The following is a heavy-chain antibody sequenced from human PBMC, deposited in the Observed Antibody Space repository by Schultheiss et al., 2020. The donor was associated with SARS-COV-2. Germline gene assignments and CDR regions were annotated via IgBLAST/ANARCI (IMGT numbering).Heavy chain of an antibody. V-gene: IGHV3-30*19. CDR3: ARELHSSSWYFDY. Sequence: GGSLRLSCATSGFSFSTYSMYWVRQAPGKGLEWVAVISYDGSNKYYADSVKGRFTISRDNSKNTLYLQMSSLRGDDTAVYYCARELHSSSWYFDYWGQGTLVTVSS. CDR2: ISYDGSNK. J-gene: IGHJ4*02. CDR1: GFSFSTYS. D-gene: IGHD6-13*01.